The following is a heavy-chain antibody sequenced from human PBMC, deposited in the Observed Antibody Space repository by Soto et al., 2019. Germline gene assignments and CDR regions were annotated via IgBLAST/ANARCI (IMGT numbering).Heavy chain of an antibody. CDR2: ISSTTNSI. Sequence: GGSLRLSCAAYGFTFTGYSMNWVRQAPGKGLEWVSSISSTTNSIYYGDPMKGRFTISRANAKKSLYLEMNSLRAEDTAVYYCAREAEDFTSNFDYWGPGTLVTVSS. CDR1: GFTFTGYS. CDR3: AREAEDFTSNFDY. J-gene: IGHJ4*02. V-gene: IGHV3-21*01.